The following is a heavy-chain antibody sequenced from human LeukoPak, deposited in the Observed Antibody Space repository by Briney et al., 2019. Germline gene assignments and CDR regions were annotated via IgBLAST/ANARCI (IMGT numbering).Heavy chain of an antibody. V-gene: IGHV4-59*04. J-gene: IGHJ5*02. CDR3: SSSWYGVSWFDP. Sequence: SETLSLTCTVSGGSISSYYWSWIRQPPGKGLEWIGYIYHSGSTYYNPSLKSRVTISVDRSKNQFSLKLSSVTAADTAVYYCSSSWYGVSWFDPWGQGTLVTVSS. D-gene: IGHD6-13*01. CDR1: GGSISSYY. CDR2: IYHSGST.